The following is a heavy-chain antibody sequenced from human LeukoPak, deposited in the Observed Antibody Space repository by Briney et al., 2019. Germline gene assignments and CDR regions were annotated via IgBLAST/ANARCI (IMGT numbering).Heavy chain of an antibody. CDR2: IYTSGST. J-gene: IGHJ5*02. CDR1: GGSISSYY. V-gene: IGHV4-4*09. D-gene: IGHD6-6*01. CDR3: ARSRIAARRWFDP. Sequence: PSETLSLTCTVSGGSISSYYWSWIRQPPGKGLEWIGYIYTSGSTNYNPSLKSRVTISVDKSKNQFSLKLSSVTAADTAVYYCARSRIAARRWFDPWGQGTLVTVSS.